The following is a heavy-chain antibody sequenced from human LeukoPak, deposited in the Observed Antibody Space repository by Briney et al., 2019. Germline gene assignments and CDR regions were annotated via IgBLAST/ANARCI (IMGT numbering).Heavy chain of an antibody. CDR3: ARGRDLFDF. J-gene: IGHJ4*02. V-gene: IGHV3-48*04. Sequence: GGSLRLSCAASGFTFSTYSLNWVRQAPGKGLEWVSYISSSSSTIYYADSVTGRFTISRDNAKNPLYLQMNSLRAEDTAVYYCARGRDLFDFWGQGTLVTVSS. CDR1: GFTFSTYS. CDR2: ISSSSSTI.